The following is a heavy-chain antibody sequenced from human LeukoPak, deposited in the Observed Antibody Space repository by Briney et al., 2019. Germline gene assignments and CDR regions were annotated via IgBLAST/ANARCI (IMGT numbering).Heavy chain of an antibody. CDR1: GFTFSNYA. D-gene: IGHD1-1*01. CDR2: ITGSGDRT. CDR3: ARSRPATGTSRHPFDI. V-gene: IGHV3-23*01. Sequence: GGSLRLSCAVSGFTFSNYAMSWVRQAPGKGLEWVSGITGSGDRTYYADSVKGRFTISRDNSKNTLYLQMDSLRAEDTAVYYCARSRPATGTSRHPFDIWGQGTVVTVSS. J-gene: IGHJ3*02.